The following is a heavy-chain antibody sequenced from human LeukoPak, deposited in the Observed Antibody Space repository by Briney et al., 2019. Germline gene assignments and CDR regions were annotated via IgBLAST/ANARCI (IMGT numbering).Heavy chain of an antibody. Sequence: PGGSLRLSCAASGFTFDDYAMHWVRQAPGKGLEWVSGISWNSGSIGYADSVKGRFTISRDNAKNSLYLQMNSLRAEDTALYYCAKDVAAAGTGEYFQHWGQGTLVTVSS. D-gene: IGHD6-13*01. CDR2: ISWNSGSI. J-gene: IGHJ1*01. CDR3: AKDVAAAGTGEYFQH. CDR1: GFTFDDYA. V-gene: IGHV3-9*01.